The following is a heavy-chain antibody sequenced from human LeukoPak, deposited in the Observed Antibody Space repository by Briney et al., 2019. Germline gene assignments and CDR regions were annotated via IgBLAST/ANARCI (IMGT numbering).Heavy chain of an antibody. V-gene: IGHV3-30*18. CDR2: ISYDGSNK. D-gene: IGHD3-10*01. J-gene: IGHJ6*02. CDR3: AKVITMVRGVIPRTGAYYYYGMDV. CDR1: GFTFSSYG. Sequence: QPGRSLRLSCAASGFTFSSYGMHWVRQAPGKGLEWVAVISYDGSNKYYADSVKGRFTISRDNSKNTLYLQMNSLRAEDTAVYYCAKVITMVRGVIPRTGAYYYYGMDVWGQGTTVTVSS.